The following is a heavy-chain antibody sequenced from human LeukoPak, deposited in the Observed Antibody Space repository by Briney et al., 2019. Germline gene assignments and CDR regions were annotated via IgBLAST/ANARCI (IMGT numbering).Heavy chain of an antibody. V-gene: IGHV5-51*01. CDR2: IYPGDSDI. D-gene: IGHD2-2*01. J-gene: IGHJ3*02. CDR3: ARRKYQQLSAFDM. Sequence: GESLKISCKGSGYSFASYWIGWVRQMPEKGLEWMGSIYPGDSDIRRSPSFQGQVTVSADKSISTAYLQWTSLKASDTAMYYCARRKYQQLSAFDMWGQGTMVTVSS. CDR1: GYSFASYW.